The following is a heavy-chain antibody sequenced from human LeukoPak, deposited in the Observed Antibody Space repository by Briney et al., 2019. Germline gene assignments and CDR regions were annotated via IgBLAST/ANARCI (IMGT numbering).Heavy chain of an antibody. V-gene: IGHV4-4*07. CDR1: GGFINSYY. D-gene: IGHD3-22*01. CDR3: ARESSSTYYLDAFDM. Sequence: SETLSLTCTVSGGFINSYYWSWIRQPAGKGLERIGRIYIGGSTNYNPSLKSRVTISVDTSKNQFSLKLTSVTAADTAVYYCARESSSTYYLDAFDMWGQGTMVTVSS. CDR2: IYIGGST. J-gene: IGHJ3*02.